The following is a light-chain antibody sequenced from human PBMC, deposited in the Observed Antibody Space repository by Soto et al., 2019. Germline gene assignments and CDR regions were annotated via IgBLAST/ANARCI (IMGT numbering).Light chain of an antibody. J-gene: IGKJ4*01. CDR1: QGISTF. CDR2: GGS. V-gene: IGKV1-9*01. CDR3: QQLNSYPQT. Sequence: DIQLTQSPPFLSASVGDRVTITCRASQGISTFLAWFQQKPGIAPKLLIYGGSTLQRGVPSRFSGSGSGTEFTLTISSLQPEDYATYYCQQLNSYPQTFGGGSKVEIK.